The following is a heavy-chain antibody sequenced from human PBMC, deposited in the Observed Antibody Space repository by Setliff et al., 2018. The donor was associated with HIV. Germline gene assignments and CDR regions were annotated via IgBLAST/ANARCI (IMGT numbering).Heavy chain of an antibody. CDR3: ARGLSFYDPGGFDY. V-gene: IGHV4-34*01. J-gene: IGHJ4*02. CDR1: GGSLSGYY. D-gene: IGHD3-22*01. Sequence: PSETLSLTCAVYGGSLSGYYWSWIRQPPGKGLEWIGEINHSGSTNYNPSLKSRVTISVDTSKNQFSLKLSSVTAADTAVYYCARGLSFYDPGGFDYWGQGTLVTVSS. CDR2: INHSGST.